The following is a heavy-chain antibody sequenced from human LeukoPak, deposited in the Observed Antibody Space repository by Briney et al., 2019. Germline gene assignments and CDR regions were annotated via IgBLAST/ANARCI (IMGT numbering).Heavy chain of an antibody. V-gene: IGHV1-2*02. D-gene: IGHD2-15*01. CDR1: GYTFTGYY. Sequence: WASVKVSCKASGYTFTGYYMHWVRQAPGQGLEWMGWINPNSGGTNYAQKFQGRVTMTRDTSISTAYMELSRLRSDDTAVYYCARAVPLVAATSSAPDYWGQGTLVTVSS. CDR3: ARAVPLVAATSSAPDY. J-gene: IGHJ4*02. CDR2: INPNSGGT.